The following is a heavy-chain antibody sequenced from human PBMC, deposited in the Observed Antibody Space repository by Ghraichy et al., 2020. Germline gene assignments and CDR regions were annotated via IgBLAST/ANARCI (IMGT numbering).Heavy chain of an antibody. J-gene: IGHJ6*02. CDR1: GLTFSSYS. CDR3: ARNLYGITASYYYYGMDV. V-gene: IGHV3-21*01. Sequence: GGSLRLSCAASGLTFSSYSMNWVRQAPGKGLEWVSSISSSSSSIYYADSLKGRFTISRDNAKNSLYLQMNSLRAEDTALYYCARNLYGITASYYYYGMDVWGQGSTVTVSS. CDR2: ISSSSSSI. D-gene: IGHD1-20*01.